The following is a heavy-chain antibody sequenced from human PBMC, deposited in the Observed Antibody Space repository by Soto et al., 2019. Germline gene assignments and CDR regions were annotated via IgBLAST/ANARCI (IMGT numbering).Heavy chain of an antibody. V-gene: IGHV3-23*01. CDR3: AKVPYGDYGSAECFQH. D-gene: IGHD4-17*01. CDR1: GFTFSSYG. Sequence: PVGSLRLSCAASGFTFSSYGMHWVRQAPGKGLEWVSIISGSSGSTYYADSVKGRFTISRDNSKNTLYLRMNSLRVEDTAVYYCAKVPYGDYGSAECFQHWGQGTLVTVSS. CDR2: ISGSSGST. J-gene: IGHJ1*01.